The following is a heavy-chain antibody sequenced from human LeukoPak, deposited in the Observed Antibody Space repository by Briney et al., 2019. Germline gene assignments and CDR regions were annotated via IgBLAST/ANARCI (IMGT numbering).Heavy chain of an antibody. CDR2: IYYNGRT. V-gene: IGHV4-39*07. D-gene: IGHD3-22*01. CDR1: DGSISSSSYY. Sequence: SETLSLTCTVSDGSISSSSYYWGWIRQPPGKGLEWIGTIYYNGRTYYNPSLKSRVTILVHTSKNQVSLKLTSVTAADTAVYYCARDPRTYYDARGYYPDAFDLWGQGAKVTVSS. CDR3: ARDPRTYYDARGYYPDAFDL. J-gene: IGHJ3*01.